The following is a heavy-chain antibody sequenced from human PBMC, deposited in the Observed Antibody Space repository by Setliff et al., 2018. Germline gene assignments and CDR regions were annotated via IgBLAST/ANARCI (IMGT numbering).Heavy chain of an antibody. CDR2: IYHTGST. J-gene: IGHJ4*02. V-gene: IGHV4-38-2*01. Sequence: SETLSLTCAVSGYSISSDSYWGWIRQPPGKGLEWIASIYHTGSTYYNPSLKSRITMSVDTSKNQFSLKLTSVTAADTAVYYCARTGSARWYVLDYWGQGTLVTVSS. D-gene: IGHD2-2*01. CDR1: GYSISSDSY. CDR3: ARTGSARWYVLDY.